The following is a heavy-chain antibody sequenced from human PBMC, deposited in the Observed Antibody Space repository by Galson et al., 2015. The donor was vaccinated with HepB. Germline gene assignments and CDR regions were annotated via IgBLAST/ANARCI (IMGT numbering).Heavy chain of an antibody. CDR3: ARLGGLVGAIAFDY. Sequence: ETLSLTCTVSGGSISSSSYYWGWIRQPPGKGLEWIGSIYYSGSTYYNPSLKSRVTISVDTSKNQFSLKLSSVTAADTAVYYCARLGGLVGAIAFDYWGQGTLVTVSS. J-gene: IGHJ4*02. CDR1: GGSISSSSYY. V-gene: IGHV4-39*01. D-gene: IGHD1-26*01. CDR2: IYYSGST.